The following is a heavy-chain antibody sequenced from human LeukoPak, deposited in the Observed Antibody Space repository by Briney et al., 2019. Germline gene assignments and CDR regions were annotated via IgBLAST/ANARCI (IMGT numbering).Heavy chain of an antibody. V-gene: IGHV1-2*02. Sequence: ASVKVSCKASGYTFTAYYIHGVRQAPGQGLEWMGWINPNSGATNYAQKFQDRVTMTRDTSTSTVYMELNSLRFEDTAVYYCARESLGSYNRVVIVARGHDAFDIWGQGTMVAVSS. CDR1: GYTFTAYY. J-gene: IGHJ3*02. CDR3: ARESLGSYNRVVIVARGHDAFDI. CDR2: INPNSGAT. D-gene: IGHD3-3*01.